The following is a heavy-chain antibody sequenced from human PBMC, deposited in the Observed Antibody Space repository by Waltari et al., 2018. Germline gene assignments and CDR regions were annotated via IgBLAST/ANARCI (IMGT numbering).Heavy chain of an antibody. Sequence: EVQLVESGGGLLQRGGSLRLSCAGSRFDVGSSDMNWVRQAPGKGLEWVSGIHSGGNTYYADSVKGRFTISRDNSKNTLYLQMNSLRAEDTAVYYCAKDRSYGHSLANWGQGTLVTVSS. D-gene: IGHD4-17*01. CDR3: AKDRSYGHSLAN. CDR1: RFDVGSSD. J-gene: IGHJ4*02. CDR2: IHSGGNT. V-gene: IGHV3-53*01.